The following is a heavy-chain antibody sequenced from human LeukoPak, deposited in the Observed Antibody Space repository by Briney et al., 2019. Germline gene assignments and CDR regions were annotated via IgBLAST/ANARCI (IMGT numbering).Heavy chain of an antibody. CDR1: GFTFSSFW. Sequence: GGSLRLSCAASGFTFSSFWMNWVRQAPGKGLEWVANIKQDGSEKHYVDSVKGRFTISRDNAKNSLYLQMNSLRAEDTAVYYCARVDDGSGSYYRAFDIWGQGTMVTVSS. V-gene: IGHV3-7*01. D-gene: IGHD3-10*01. J-gene: IGHJ3*02. CDR3: ARVDDGSGSYYRAFDI. CDR2: IKQDGSEK.